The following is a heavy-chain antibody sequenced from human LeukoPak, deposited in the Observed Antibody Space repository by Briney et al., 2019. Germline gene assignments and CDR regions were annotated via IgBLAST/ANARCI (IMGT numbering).Heavy chain of an antibody. CDR3: VREGLERRTNFDY. J-gene: IGHJ4*02. D-gene: IGHD1-1*01. Sequence: PGGPLRLSCSASGFTFTSHVMHWVRQAPGKGLQYVSGISMNVQTTYYAGSVKGRFTIPRDSSKNTVYLQMNSLTAEDTAVYYCVREGLERRTNFDYWGQGTLVSVSS. CDR1: GFTFTSHV. CDR2: ISMNVQTT. V-gene: IGHV3-64D*06.